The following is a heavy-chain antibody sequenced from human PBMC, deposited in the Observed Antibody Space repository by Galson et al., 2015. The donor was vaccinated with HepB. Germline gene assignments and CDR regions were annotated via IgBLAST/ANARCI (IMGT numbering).Heavy chain of an antibody. V-gene: IGHV1-69*04. CDR3: ARDRGIAVAGTSGIQHYFDY. J-gene: IGHJ4*02. D-gene: IGHD6-19*01. CDR2: IIPILGIA. Sequence: SVKVSCKASGGTFSSYAISWVRQAPGQGLEWMGRIIPILGIANYAQKFQGRVTITADKSTSTAYMELSSLRSEDTAVYYCARDRGIAVAGTSGIQHYFDYWGQGTLVTVSS. CDR1: GGTFSSYA.